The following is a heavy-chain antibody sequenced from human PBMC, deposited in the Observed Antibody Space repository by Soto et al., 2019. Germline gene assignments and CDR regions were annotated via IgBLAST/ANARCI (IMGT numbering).Heavy chain of an antibody. CDR3: ARGSPFLDV. Sequence: PSETLSLTCAVYGGSFSGYYWSWIRQPPGKGLEWIGEINHSGSTNYNPSLKSRLTISVDTSKNQFSLNLSSVTAADTAVYYCARGSPFLDVWGKGTTVTVSS. J-gene: IGHJ6*04. CDR2: INHSGST. V-gene: IGHV4-34*01. CDR1: GGSFSGYY.